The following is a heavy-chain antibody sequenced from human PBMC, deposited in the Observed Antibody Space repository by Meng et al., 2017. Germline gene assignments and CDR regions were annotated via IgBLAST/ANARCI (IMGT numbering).Heavy chain of an antibody. CDR3: ARAPIAVAGQMPEGFDY. Sequence: SVKVSCKASGGTFSSYAISWVRQAPGQGLEWMGGIIPIFGTANYAQKFQGRVTITADKSTSTAYMELSSLRSEDTAVYYCARAPIAVAGQMPEGFDYWGQGTLVTVSS. V-gene: IGHV1-69*06. J-gene: IGHJ4*02. CDR2: IIPIFGTA. D-gene: IGHD6-19*01. CDR1: GGTFSSYA.